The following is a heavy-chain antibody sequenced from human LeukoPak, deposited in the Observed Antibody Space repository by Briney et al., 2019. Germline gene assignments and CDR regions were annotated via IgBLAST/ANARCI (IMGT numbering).Heavy chain of an antibody. J-gene: IGHJ5*02. V-gene: IGHV1-69*08. CDR2: ITPIIDTT. D-gene: IGHD1-26*01. Sequence: GASVKVSCKASGYTFTGYYMHWVRQAPGQGLEWMGRITPIIDTTKYAQKFQGRVTITADKSTSTVYMELSSLRSEDTAVYYCARVNLRGSQYNWFDPWGQGTLVTVSS. CDR3: ARVNLRGSQYNWFDP. CDR1: GYTFTGYY.